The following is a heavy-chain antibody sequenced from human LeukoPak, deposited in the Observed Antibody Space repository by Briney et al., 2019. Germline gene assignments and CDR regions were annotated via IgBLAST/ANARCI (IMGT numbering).Heavy chain of an antibody. D-gene: IGHD3-3*01. Sequence: GGSLRLSCAASGFTFSSYSMNWVRQAPGKGLEWVSYISSSSSTIYYADSVKGRFTISRDNAKNSLYLQMNSLRDEDTAVYYCAREYPPAYYDFWSGYLSPAWFDPWGQGTLVTVSS. CDR3: AREYPPAYYDFWSGYLSPAWFDP. J-gene: IGHJ5*02. CDR1: GFTFSSYS. CDR2: ISSSSSTI. V-gene: IGHV3-48*02.